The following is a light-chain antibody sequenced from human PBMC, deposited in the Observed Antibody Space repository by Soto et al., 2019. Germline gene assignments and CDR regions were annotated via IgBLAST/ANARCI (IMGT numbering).Light chain of an antibody. J-gene: IGKJ1*01. CDR2: GAS. Sequence: EIVMTQSPATLSVSPWERATLSCRASQSVSSNLAWYQQKPGQAPRLLIYGASIRATGIPARLSGSGSGTEFTLTISSLQSEDFAVYYCHQRQSWPRTFGQGTKVDIK. V-gene: IGKV3D-15*01. CDR1: QSVSSN. CDR3: HQRQSWPRT.